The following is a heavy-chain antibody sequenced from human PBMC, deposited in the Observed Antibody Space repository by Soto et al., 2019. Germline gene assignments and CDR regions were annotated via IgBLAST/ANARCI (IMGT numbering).Heavy chain of an antibody. J-gene: IGHJ4*02. D-gene: IGHD1-1*01. Sequence: SLETLSLTCSVSGGSISTVGHYWTWIRQPPGKGLEWIGSIYHTGSTYYSKSLRSRLTMSVDTSKSQFSLRLSSVTAADTAVYYCARATGTLRSRNCDYWGQGSLVTVSS. V-gene: IGHV4-31*03. CDR2: IYHTGST. CDR3: ARATGTLRSRNCDY. CDR1: GGSISTVGHY.